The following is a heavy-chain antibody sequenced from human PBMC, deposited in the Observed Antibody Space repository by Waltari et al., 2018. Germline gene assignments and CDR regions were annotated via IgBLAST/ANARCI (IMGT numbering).Heavy chain of an antibody. V-gene: IGHV3-74*01. CDR1: GFTFSSSW. J-gene: IGHJ4*02. CDR3: GRREGSVTMVRGIDY. CDR2: IKRDGSGT. D-gene: IGHD3-10*01. Sequence: EVQLVESGGGLVQPGGSLRLSCAASGFTFSSSWLHWVRQAPGKGLVWVSRIKRDGSGTSYADSVKGLFTISRDNAKNTLYLQMNSLRAEDTAVYYCGRREGSVTMVRGIDYWGQGTLVTVSS.